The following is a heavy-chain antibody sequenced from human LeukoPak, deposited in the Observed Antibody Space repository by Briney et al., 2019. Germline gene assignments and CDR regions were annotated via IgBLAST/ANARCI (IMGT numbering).Heavy chain of an antibody. Sequence: ASVKLSCTASGYIFTAYYIHWLRQAPGQGLEWMGWINPNSGGTSFALNFQGRVTLTRDTSISTVYMELSRLRSDDTAVYYCARDLSGGALGAFDIWGQGTMVTVSS. V-gene: IGHV1-2*02. CDR3: ARDLSGGALGAFDI. CDR2: INPNSGGT. D-gene: IGHD2-15*01. CDR1: GYIFTAYY. J-gene: IGHJ3*02.